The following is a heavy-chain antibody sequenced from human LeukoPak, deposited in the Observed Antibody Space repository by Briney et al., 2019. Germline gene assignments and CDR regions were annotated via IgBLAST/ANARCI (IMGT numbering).Heavy chain of an antibody. D-gene: IGHD1-1*01. CDR1: GFTFSSYA. CDR2: ISSNGGST. CDR3: ARDRVTTDEYYFYGMDV. Sequence: GGSLRLSCAASGFTFSSYAMHWVRQAPGKGLEFVSAISSNGGSTHYADSVKGRFTISRGNSKNTLYLQMGSLRAEDTAVYYCARDRVTTDEYYFYGMDVWGQGTTVTVSS. V-gene: IGHV3-64*02. J-gene: IGHJ6*01.